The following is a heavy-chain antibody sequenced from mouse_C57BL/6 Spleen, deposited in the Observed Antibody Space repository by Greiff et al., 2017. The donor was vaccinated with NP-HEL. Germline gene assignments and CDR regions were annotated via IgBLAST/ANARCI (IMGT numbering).Heavy chain of an antibody. Sequence: VQLQESGPGLVQPSQSLSITCTVSGFSLTSYGVHWVRQSPGKGLEWLGVIWSGGSTDYNAAFISRLSISKDNSKSQVFFKMNSLQADDTAIYYCARNPFITTVVATNWYFDVWGTGTTVTVSS. V-gene: IGHV2-2*01. CDR1: GFSLTSYG. CDR2: IWSGGST. CDR3: ARNPFITTVVATNWYFDV. D-gene: IGHD1-1*01. J-gene: IGHJ1*03.